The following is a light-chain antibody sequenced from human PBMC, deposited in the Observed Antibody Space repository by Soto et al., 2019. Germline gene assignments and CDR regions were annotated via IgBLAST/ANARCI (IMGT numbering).Light chain of an antibody. CDR1: QDINDY. V-gene: IGKV1-33*01. CDR2: GAS. J-gene: IGKJ2*01. CDR3: QQYDSLPYT. Sequence: EIQMTQSPXXXXASLGDRVTITCQASQDINDYSNWYQQKPGKAPRLLIYGASFLEVGVPSRFSGSRSGTHFTLTISSLQPEDVATYYCQQYDSLPYTFGQGTRLEIK.